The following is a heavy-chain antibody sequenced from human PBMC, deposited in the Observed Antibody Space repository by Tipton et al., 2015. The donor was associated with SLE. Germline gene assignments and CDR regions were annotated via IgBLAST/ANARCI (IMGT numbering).Heavy chain of an antibody. J-gene: IGHJ3*02. CDR1: GGSISSYY. Sequence: GLVKPSETLSLTCTVSGGSISSYYWSWIRQPPGKGLEWIGYIYYSGSTNYNPSLKSRVTISVDTSKNQFSLKLSSVTAADTAVYYCVRAGDTDAFDIWGQGTMVTVSS. CDR2: IYYSGST. D-gene: IGHD5-18*01. V-gene: IGHV4-59*01. CDR3: VRAGDTDAFDI.